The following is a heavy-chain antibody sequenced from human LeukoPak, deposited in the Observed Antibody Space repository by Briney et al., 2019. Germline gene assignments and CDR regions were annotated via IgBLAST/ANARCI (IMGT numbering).Heavy chain of an antibody. CDR3: ARHAADSSGLYNYYGTDV. D-gene: IGHD3-22*01. CDR1: GGSISSSHYY. Sequence: SETLSLTCTVSGGSISSSHYYWGWIRQPPGKGLEWIGSIYYSGGTYFNPSLKSRVTISVDTSKNQFSLKLSSVTAADTAVYYCARHAADSSGLYNYYGTDVWGQGTTVTVSS. CDR2: IYYSGGT. J-gene: IGHJ6*02. V-gene: IGHV4-39*01.